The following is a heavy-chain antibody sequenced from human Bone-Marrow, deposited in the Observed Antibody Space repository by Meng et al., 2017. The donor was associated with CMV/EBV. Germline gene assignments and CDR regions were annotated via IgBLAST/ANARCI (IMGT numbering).Heavy chain of an antibody. D-gene: IGHD2-2*01. Sequence: GGSLRLSCAASGFTFSSYSMNWVRQAPGKGLEWVSSISSSSSYIYYADSVKGRFTISRDNAKNSLYLQMNSLRAEDTAVYYCASLGGPAAHYYYYGMDVWGQGTTVTVSS. CDR2: ISSSSSYI. J-gene: IGHJ6*02. V-gene: IGHV3-21*01. CDR3: ASLGGPAAHYYYYGMDV. CDR1: GFTFSSYS.